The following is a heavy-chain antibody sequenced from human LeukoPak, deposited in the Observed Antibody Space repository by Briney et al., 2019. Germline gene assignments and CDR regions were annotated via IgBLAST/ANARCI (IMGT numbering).Heavy chain of an antibody. Sequence: ASVKVSCKASGGTFSSYAISWVRQAPGQGLEWMGGIIPNSGGTNYAQRFQGRVTMTRDTSISTAYMELSRLRSDDTAVYYCAREVRITNDYWGQGTLVTVSS. CDR1: GGTFSSYA. D-gene: IGHD3-16*01. V-gene: IGHV1-2*02. J-gene: IGHJ4*02. CDR2: IIPNSGGT. CDR3: AREVRITNDY.